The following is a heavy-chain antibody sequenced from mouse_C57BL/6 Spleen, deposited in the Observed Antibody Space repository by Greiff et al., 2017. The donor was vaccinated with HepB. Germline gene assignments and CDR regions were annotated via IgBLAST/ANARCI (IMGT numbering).Heavy chain of an antibody. CDR3: VRRWDYDGYAMDY. V-gene: IGHV10-1*01. J-gene: IGHJ4*01. CDR1: GFSFNTYA. Sequence: EVKLMESGGGLVQPKGSLKLSCAASGFSFNTYAMNWVRQAPGKGLEWVARIRSKSNNYATYYADSVKDRFTISRDDSESMLYLQMNNLKTEDTAMYYCVRRWDYDGYAMDYWGQGTSVTVSS. D-gene: IGHD2-4*01. CDR2: IRSKSNNYAT.